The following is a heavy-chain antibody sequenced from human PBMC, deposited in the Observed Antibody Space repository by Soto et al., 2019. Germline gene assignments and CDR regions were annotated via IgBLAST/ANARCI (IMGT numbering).Heavy chain of an antibody. CDR1: GFTFSSYA. Sequence: QVQLVESGGGVVQPGRSLRLSCAASGFTFSSYAMHWVRQAPGKGLEWVAVISYDGSNKYYADSVKGRFTISRDNSKNTLYLQMNSLRAEDTAVYYCARDAPITVVTPRYAFDIWGQGTMVTVSS. CDR3: ARDAPITVVTPRYAFDI. CDR2: ISYDGSNK. J-gene: IGHJ3*02. V-gene: IGHV3-30-3*01. D-gene: IGHD2-21*02.